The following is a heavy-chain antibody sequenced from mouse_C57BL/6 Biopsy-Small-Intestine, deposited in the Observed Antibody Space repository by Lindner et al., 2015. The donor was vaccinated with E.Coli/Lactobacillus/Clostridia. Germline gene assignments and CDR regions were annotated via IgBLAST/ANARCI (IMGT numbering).Heavy chain of an antibody. V-gene: IGHV1-54*01. J-gene: IGHJ2*01. CDR2: TNTGTGGA. CDR1: GYAFTNYL. D-gene: IGHD1-1*02. Sequence: VQLQESGAELVRPGTSVTVSCKASGYAFTNYLIEWVRQRPGQGLEWIGVTNTGTGGANYNEKFRGKATLTADQSSSTAYMELSSLTSEDSAVYFCARDDYGHYFAYWGQGTTLTVSS. CDR3: ARDDYGHYFAY.